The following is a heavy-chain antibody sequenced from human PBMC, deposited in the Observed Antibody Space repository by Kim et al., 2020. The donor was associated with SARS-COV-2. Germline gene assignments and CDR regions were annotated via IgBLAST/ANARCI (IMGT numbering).Heavy chain of an antibody. V-gene: IGHV1-58*01. CDR1: GFSFTNSA. Sequence: SVKVSCKASGFSFTNSAVQWVRQARGQGLEWIGWIVVGNGETRFAQKFQGRVTLSRDKSTGTAYMELRSLTSEDTAVYYCAAERAWNVGWNYYLTWGQG. J-gene: IGHJ5*02. CDR3: AAERAWNVGWNYYLT. CDR2: IVVGNGET. D-gene: IGHD3-10*01.